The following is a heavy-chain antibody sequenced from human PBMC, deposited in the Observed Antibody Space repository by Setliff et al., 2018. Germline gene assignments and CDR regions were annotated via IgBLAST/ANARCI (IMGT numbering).Heavy chain of an antibody. CDR1: GESFSGYY. CDR2: INHSGST. D-gene: IGHD3-3*01. Sequence: PSETLSLTCAVYGESFSGYYWSWIRQPPGKGLEWIGEINHSGSTNNNPSLKSRVTISVDTSKNQFSLKLSSVTAADTAVYYCARTYNFWSGYFDYWGQGTLVTVSS. V-gene: IGHV4-34*01. J-gene: IGHJ4*02. CDR3: ARTYNFWSGYFDY.